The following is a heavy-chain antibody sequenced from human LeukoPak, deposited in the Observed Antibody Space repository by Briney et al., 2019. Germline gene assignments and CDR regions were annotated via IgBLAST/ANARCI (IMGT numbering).Heavy chain of an antibody. Sequence: PSETLSLTCTVSGGSISSYFWSWIRQPPGKGLEWIGYIYYSGSTNYNPSLKSRVTISLDRSKNQFSLKLTTMTAADTAVHYCARDEEAFDIWGQGTMVTVSS. J-gene: IGHJ3*02. CDR3: ARDEEAFDI. V-gene: IGHV4-59*01. CDR2: IYYSGST. CDR1: GGSISSYF.